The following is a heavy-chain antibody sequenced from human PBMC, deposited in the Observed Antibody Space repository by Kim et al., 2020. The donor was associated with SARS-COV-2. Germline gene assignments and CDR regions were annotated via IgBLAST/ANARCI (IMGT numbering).Heavy chain of an antibody. CDR1: GFTFSTYA. CDR3: ARDYYDSSGYQQADY. Sequence: GGSLRLSCAASGFTFSTYAMHWVRQAPGKGLEWVAVISYDGSNKYYADSVKGRFTISRDNSKNTLYLQMNSLRAEDTAVYYCARDYYDSSGYQQADYWGQGTLVTVSS. V-gene: IGHV3-30*04. J-gene: IGHJ4*02. CDR2: ISYDGSNK. D-gene: IGHD3-22*01.